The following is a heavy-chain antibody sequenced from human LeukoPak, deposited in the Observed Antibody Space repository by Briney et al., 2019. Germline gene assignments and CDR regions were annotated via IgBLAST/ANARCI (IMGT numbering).Heavy chain of an antibody. J-gene: IGHJ2*01. D-gene: IGHD6-13*01. CDR3: ARAGCSSSWYSRYFDL. CDR2: ISSSGSTI. CDR1: GFTFSDYY. V-gene: IGHV3-11*01. Sequence: GGSLRLSCAASGFTFSDYYMSWIRQAPGKGLEWVSYISSSGSTIYYADSVKGRFTISRDNAKNSLYLQMNSLRAEDTAVYYCARAGCSSSWYSRYFDLWGRGTLVTVSS.